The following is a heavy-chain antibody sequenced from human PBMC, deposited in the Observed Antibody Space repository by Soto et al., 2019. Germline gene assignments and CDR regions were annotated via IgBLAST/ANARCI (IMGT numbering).Heavy chain of an antibody. J-gene: IGHJ2*01. V-gene: IGHV3-23*01. Sequence: SIFRMCRVHQNPGKGLQWVSAINHTSVTTFYADSVKGRFTISRDNSKNTLYLQMNSLRAEDTAVYYCAKTTGMADLDKYCSSSSWSYFWYFDLWGRGILVTV. CDR1: SIFR. CDR2: INHTSVTT. CDR3: AKTTGMADLDKYCSSSSWSYFWYFDL. D-gene: IGHD2-2*01.